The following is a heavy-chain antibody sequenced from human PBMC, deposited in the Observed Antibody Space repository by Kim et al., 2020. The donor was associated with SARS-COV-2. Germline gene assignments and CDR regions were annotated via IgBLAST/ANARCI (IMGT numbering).Heavy chain of an antibody. CDR2: ISGSGGST. Sequence: GGSLRLSCAASGFTFSSYAMSWVRQAPGKGLEWVSAISGSGGSTYYADSVKGRFTISRDNSKNTLYLQMNSLRAEDTAVYYCAKDRSDSSGYYPDYYFDYWGQGTLVTVSS. D-gene: IGHD3-22*01. CDR1: GFTFSSYA. J-gene: IGHJ4*02. V-gene: IGHV3-23*01. CDR3: AKDRSDSSGYYPDYYFDY.